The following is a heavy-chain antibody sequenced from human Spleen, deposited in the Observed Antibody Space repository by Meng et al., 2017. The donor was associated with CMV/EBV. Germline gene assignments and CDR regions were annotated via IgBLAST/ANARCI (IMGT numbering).Heavy chain of an antibody. Sequence: ESLKISCTVSGGSIRSSNDFWGWGWIRQPPGKGLEWIGYIYYSGSTNYNPSLKSRVTISLDTSKNQFSLNLRSVTAADTAVYYCARDLSNWNHNWFDPWGQGTLVTVSS. CDR2: IYYSGST. D-gene: IGHD1-1*01. CDR1: GGSIRSSNDF. V-gene: IGHV4-61*01. J-gene: IGHJ5*02. CDR3: ARDLSNWNHNWFDP.